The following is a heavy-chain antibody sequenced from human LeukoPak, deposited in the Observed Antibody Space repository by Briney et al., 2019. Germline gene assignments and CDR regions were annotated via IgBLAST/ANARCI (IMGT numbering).Heavy chain of an antibody. CDR2: LSGGSSTT. CDR3: AKTGSVGMIANSLDC. V-gene: IGHV3-23*01. J-gene: IGHJ4*02. D-gene: IGHD3-22*01. Sequence: KAGGSLRHSCAASGFTFSSYAMIWVRQAPGKGLEWVSTLSGGSSTTYYADSVKGRFTISRDNSKNTLSLQMNSLRAEDTAIYYCAKTGSVGMIANSLDCWGQGTLVTVSS. CDR1: GFTFSSYA.